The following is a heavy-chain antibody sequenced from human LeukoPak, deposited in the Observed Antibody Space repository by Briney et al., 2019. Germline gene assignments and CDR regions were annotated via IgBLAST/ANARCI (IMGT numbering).Heavy chain of an antibody. D-gene: IGHD3-22*01. Sequence: KPSETLSLTCAVYGGSFSGYYWSWIRQPPGKGLEWIGEINHSGSTSYNPSLKSRVTISVDTSKNQFSLKLSSVTAADTAVYYCARAAYYYDSSGYYYDPNYFDYWGQGTLVTVSS. CDR2: INHSGST. J-gene: IGHJ4*02. V-gene: IGHV4-34*01. CDR1: GGSFSGYY. CDR3: ARAAYYYDSSGYYYDPNYFDY.